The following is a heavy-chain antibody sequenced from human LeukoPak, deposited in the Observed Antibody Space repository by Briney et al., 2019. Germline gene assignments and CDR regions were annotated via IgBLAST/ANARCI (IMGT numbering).Heavy chain of an antibody. CDR1: GGSISSHY. CDR2: IYYSGST. Sequence: SETLSLTCTVSGGSISSHYWSWIRQPPGKGLEWIGYIYYSGSTNYNPSLKSRVTISVDTSKNQFSLKQSSVTAADTAVYYCARGEYYDFWSGYYPYYYYYYMDVWGKGTTVTVSS. D-gene: IGHD3-3*01. J-gene: IGHJ6*03. CDR3: ARGEYYDFWSGYYPYYYYYYMDV. V-gene: IGHV4-59*11.